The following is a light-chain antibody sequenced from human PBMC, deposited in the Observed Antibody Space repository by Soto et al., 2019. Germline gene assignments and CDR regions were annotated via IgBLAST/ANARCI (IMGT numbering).Light chain of an antibody. CDR2: DAY. CDR1: RSVSSY. Sequence: EIVLTQSPATLSLSPGESATLSCRATRSVSSYLAWYQQKPGQAHRLLIYDAYSRPTDIHARFSGSGSGTDFTLTISSLEPEDFALYYCKQRSNWPITFGQGTRLEI. V-gene: IGKV3-11*01. CDR3: KQRSNWPIT. J-gene: IGKJ5*01.